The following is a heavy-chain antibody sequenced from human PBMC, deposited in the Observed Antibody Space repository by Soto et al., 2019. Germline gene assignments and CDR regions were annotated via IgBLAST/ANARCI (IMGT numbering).Heavy chain of an antibody. D-gene: IGHD5-12*01. Sequence: QVQLVQSGAEVKKPGSSVKVSCKASGGTFTNYYVHWVRQAPGQGLEWMGIINPSGGSTTYAQKFQGRVTMTRDTSTNTMYMELSSLRSEDTAVYYCARDLDRRGYSGYHLDYWGQGTLVTVSS. J-gene: IGHJ4*02. V-gene: IGHV1-46*03. CDR1: GGTFTNYY. CDR3: ARDLDRRGYSGYHLDY. CDR2: INPSGGST.